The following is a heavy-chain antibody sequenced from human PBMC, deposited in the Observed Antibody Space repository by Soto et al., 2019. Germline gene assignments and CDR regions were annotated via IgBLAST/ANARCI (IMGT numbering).Heavy chain of an antibody. D-gene: IGHD1-26*01. CDR2: ISGSGGST. Sequence: EVQLLESGGGLVQPGGSLRLSCAASGFTFSSYAMSWVRQAPGKGLDWVSAISGSGGSTYYADSVKGRFTISRDNSKNTLYLQMNSLRAEDTAVYYCAKGPGATGLQAVDYWGQGTLVTVSS. CDR1: GFTFSSYA. CDR3: AKGPGATGLQAVDY. J-gene: IGHJ4*02. V-gene: IGHV3-23*01.